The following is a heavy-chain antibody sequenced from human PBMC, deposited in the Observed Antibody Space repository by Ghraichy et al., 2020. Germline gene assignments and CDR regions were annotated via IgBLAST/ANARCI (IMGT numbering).Heavy chain of an antibody. J-gene: IGHJ6*02. CDR3: ARDTPYCSSTSCPRAYYYYGMDV. CDR1: GFTFSSYW. D-gene: IGHD2-2*01. CDR2: IKQDGSEK. Sequence: GGSLRLSCAASGFTFSSYWMSWVRQAPGKGLEWVANIKQDGSEKYYVDSVKGRFTISRDNAKNSLYLQMNSLRAEDTAVYYCARDTPYCSSTSCPRAYYYYGMDVWGQGTTVTVSS. V-gene: IGHV3-7*01.